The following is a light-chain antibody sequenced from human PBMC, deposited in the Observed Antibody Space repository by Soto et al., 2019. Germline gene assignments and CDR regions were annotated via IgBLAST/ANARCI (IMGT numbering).Light chain of an antibody. CDR1: QSVSSN. CDR3: QQRSNWPPT. CDR2: DAS. Sequence: EIVMTQSPATLSVSPGERATLSCRASQSVSSNLAWYQQKTGQAPRLLIYDASTRPTGIPARFSGSGSGTDFTLTITSLEPEDFAVYYCQQRSNWPPTFGQGTKWIS. J-gene: IGKJ1*01. V-gene: IGKV3-11*01.